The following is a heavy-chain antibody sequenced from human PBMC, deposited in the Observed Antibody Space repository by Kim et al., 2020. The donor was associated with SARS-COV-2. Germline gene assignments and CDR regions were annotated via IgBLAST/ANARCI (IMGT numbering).Heavy chain of an antibody. D-gene: IGHD6-13*01. CDR1: GFTFSSYA. J-gene: IGHJ4*02. V-gene: IGHV3-23*01. CDR2: ISGSGGST. Sequence: GGSLRLSCAASGFTFSSYAMSWVRQAPGKGLEWVSAISGSGGSTYYADSVKGRFTISRDNSKNTLYLQMNSLRAEDTAVYYCAKRGVDRGIAAAGTGYYFDYWGQGTLVTVSS. CDR3: AKRGVDRGIAAAGTGYYFDY.